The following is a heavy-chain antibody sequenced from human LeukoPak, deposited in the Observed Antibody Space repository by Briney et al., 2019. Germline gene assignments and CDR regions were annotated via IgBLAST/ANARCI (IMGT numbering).Heavy chain of an antibody. D-gene: IGHD1-26*01. CDR2: IYYSGST. Sequence: SETLSLTCSVSDGSMKSYHWSWIRQPPGKGLEWIGYIYYSGSTNYNPSLKSRVTISVDTSKNQFSLKLSSVTAADTAVYYCARDQVGGTWYFDLWGRGTLVTVSS. CDR1: DGSMKSYH. V-gene: IGHV4-59*01. J-gene: IGHJ2*01. CDR3: ARDQVGGTWYFDL.